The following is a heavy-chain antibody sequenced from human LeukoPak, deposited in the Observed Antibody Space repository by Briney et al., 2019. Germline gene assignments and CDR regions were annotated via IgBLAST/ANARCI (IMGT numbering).Heavy chain of an antibody. J-gene: IGHJ6*03. CDR1: GGTFNSYA. CDR3: ARAEGRYSYWIMDV. V-gene: IGHV1-2*02. Sequence: ASVKVSCKASGGTFNSYAISWVRQAPGQGLEWMGWINPNSGGTNYAQKFQGRVTMTRDTSISTAYMELSRLRSDDTAVYYCARAEGRYSYWIMDVWGKGTTVTVSS. D-gene: IGHD5-18*01. CDR2: INPNSGGT.